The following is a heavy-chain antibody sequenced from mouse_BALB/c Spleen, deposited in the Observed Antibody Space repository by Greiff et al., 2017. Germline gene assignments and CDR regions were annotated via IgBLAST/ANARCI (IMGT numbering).Heavy chain of an antibody. CDR3: ARSGGSSPWYFDV. CDR2: IYPGDGDT. D-gene: IGHD1-1*01. J-gene: IGHJ1*01. V-gene: IGHV1-82*01. Sequence: VQLQQSGPELVKPGASVKISCKASGYAFSSSWMNWVKQRPGQGLEWIGRIYPGDGDTNYNGKFKGKATLTADKSSSTAYMQLSSLTSVDSAVYFCARSGGSSPWYFDVWGAGTTVTVSS. CDR1: GYAFSSSW.